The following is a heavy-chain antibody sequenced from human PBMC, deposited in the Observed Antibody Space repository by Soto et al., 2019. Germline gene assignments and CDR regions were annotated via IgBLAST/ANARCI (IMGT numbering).Heavy chain of an antibody. CDR2: IYYSGST. D-gene: IGHD3-16*01. Sequence: SETLSLTCTVSGGPISSGGYSWSWIRQPPGKGLEWIGYIYYSGSTYYNPSLKSRVTISVDTSKNQFSLKLSSVTAADTAVYYCAGGLNLDYYYYGMDVWGQGTTVTVSS. CDR3: AGGLNLDYYYYGMDV. J-gene: IGHJ6*02. CDR1: GGPISSGGYS. V-gene: IGHV4-30-2*03.